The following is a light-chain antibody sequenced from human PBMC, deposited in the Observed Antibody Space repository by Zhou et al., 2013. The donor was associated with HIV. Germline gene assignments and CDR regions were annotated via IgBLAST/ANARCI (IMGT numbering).Light chain of an antibody. J-gene: IGKJ4*01. CDR1: QSVSIN. CDR2: GAS. CDR3: QQYNRWPPLT. Sequence: EIVMTQSPATLSVSPGERGTLSCRASQSVSINLAWYQQKPGQAPRLLIYGASTRATDVPVRFSGSGSGTEFTLTISSLQSEDFAVYYCQQYNRWPPLTFGGGTQVEIK. V-gene: IGKV3-15*01.